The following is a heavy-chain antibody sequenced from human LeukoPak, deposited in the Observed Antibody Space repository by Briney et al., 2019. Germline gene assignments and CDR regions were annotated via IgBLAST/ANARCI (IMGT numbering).Heavy chain of an antibody. CDR3: ARARPTHYYDGSGYYNLFDY. V-gene: IGHV3-66*01. D-gene: IGHD3-22*01. CDR2: LFASGSS. J-gene: IGHJ4*02. CDR1: GFSVSVNY. Sequence: GGSLRLSCAASGFSVSVNYMSWVRQAPGKGLEWVSVLFASGSSNYADSVKGRFTISRDKSENPLNLHMHSLRGEDTAVYYCARARPTHYYDGSGYYNLFDYWGQGTLVTVSS.